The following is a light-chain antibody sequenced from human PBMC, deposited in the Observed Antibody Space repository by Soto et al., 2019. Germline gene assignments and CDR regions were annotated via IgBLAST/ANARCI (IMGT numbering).Light chain of an antibody. CDR1: NIRDRT. V-gene: IGLV3-21*02. CDR3: QVWDSGADQVFV. CDR2: DDN. J-gene: IGLJ1*01. Sequence: SYELTQPPSVSVAPGQTARISCGGNNIRDRTVHWYQQRPGQAPVLVVYDDNNRPSWIPARFSGSDSGKKATLTISRVEARDEADYYCQVWDSGADQVFVFGTGTK.